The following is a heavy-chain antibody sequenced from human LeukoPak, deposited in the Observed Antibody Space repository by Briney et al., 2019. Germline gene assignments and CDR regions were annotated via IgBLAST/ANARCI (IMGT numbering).Heavy chain of an antibody. CDR3: AKDPGVVPAHYFDY. V-gene: IGHV3-23*01. CDR1: GFTFSSYA. J-gene: IGHJ4*02. D-gene: IGHD2-2*01. CDR2: TGSTGVST. Sequence: GGSLRLSCAASGFTFSSYAMNSVRQAPRKGMESVSGTGSTGVSTSYADSVKGRFTVSRDNYKNTVSLQMNSLRAEDTAVYYCAKDPGVVPAHYFDYWGQGTLVSVSS.